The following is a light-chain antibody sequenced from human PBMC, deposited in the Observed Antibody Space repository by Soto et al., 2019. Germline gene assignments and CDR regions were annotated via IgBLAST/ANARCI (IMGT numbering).Light chain of an antibody. Sequence: DIHMSQSPSSLFASVGDRVTITCQASQDITHFLNWYQQKPGKAPKLLIYHASNLQTGVPSRFSGSGSATDFSLTISTFQPEDVATYYFHQCDSLPDTFGQGTKLEI. J-gene: IGKJ2*01. CDR2: HAS. CDR1: QDITHF. CDR3: HQCDSLPDT. V-gene: IGKV1-33*01.